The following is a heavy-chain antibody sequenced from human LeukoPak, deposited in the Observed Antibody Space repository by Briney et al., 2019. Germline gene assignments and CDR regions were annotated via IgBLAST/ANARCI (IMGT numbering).Heavy chain of an antibody. CDR1: GFTFSGSA. Sequence: TGGSLRLSCAASGFTFSGSALHWVRQASGKGLEWVGRIRSTANGYATAYAASVKGRFTISRDDSKNTAYLQMNSLRAEDTAVYYCAKRGPGSPQSGKYYFDYWGQGTLVTVSS. CDR3: AKRGPGSPQSGKYYFDY. D-gene: IGHD3-10*01. V-gene: IGHV3-73*01. CDR2: IRSTANGYAT. J-gene: IGHJ4*02.